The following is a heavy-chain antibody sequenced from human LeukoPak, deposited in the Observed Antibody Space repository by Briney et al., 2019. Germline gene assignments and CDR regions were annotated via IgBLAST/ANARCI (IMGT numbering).Heavy chain of an antibody. V-gene: IGHV3-23*01. CDR1: GFTFSGYA. CDR2: ISGSGGST. J-gene: IGHJ5*02. CDR3: AKKYYDILTGSNNWFDP. Sequence: GGSLRLSCAASGFTFSGYAMSWVRQAPGKGLEWVSTISGSGGSTYYADSVKGRFTISRDNSKNTLYMQMNSLRAEDTAVYYCAKKYYDILTGSNNWFDPWGQGTLVTVSS. D-gene: IGHD3-9*01.